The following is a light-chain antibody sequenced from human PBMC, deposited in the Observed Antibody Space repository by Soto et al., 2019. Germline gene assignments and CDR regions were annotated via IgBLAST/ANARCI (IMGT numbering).Light chain of an antibody. Sequence: QSVLTQPASVSGSPGQSIAISCTGTSSVVGTYDLVSWYQQHPGKAPKLMIYEGTKRPSGVSNRFSGSKSANTASLTISGLQPEDEADSYCCSSAGSSLYVFGSGTKVTVL. CDR1: SSVVGTYDL. J-gene: IGLJ1*01. V-gene: IGLV2-23*01. CDR2: EGT. CDR3: CSSAGSSLYV.